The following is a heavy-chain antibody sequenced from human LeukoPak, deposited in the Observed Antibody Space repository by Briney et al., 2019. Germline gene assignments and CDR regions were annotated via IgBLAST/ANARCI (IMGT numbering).Heavy chain of an antibody. CDR3: ARDVDGYFAY. D-gene: IGHD5-24*01. V-gene: IGHV1-69*04. CDR1: GGTFSSYA. J-gene: IGHJ4*02. CDR2: IIPILGIA. Sequence: SVKVSCKASGGTFSSYAISWVRQAPGQGLEWMGRIIPILGIANYAQKFQGRVTITADRSTSTAYMELSSLRSEDTAVYFCARDVDGYFAYWGRGTLVTVSS.